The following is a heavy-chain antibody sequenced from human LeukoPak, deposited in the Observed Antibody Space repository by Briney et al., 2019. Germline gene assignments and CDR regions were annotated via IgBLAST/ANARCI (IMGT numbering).Heavy chain of an antibody. CDR1: GGSFSAYY. Sequence: PSETLSLTCAVYGGSFSAYYWSWIRQPPGKGLEWIGEINHSGSTNYNPSLKTRVTISVDTSKNQFSLKLASVTAADTAVYYCARDSSYYDSSGYPLDYWGQGTLVTVSS. CDR3: ARDSSYYDSSGYPLDY. D-gene: IGHD3-22*01. J-gene: IGHJ4*02. CDR2: INHSGST. V-gene: IGHV4-34*01.